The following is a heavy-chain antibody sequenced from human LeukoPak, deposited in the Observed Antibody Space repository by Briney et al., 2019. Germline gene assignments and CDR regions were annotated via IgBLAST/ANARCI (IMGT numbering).Heavy chain of an antibody. CDR2: INPNSGGT. D-gene: IGHD2-15*01. J-gene: IGHJ5*02. V-gene: IGHV1-2*06. Sequence: ASAKVSCKASGYTFTGYYMHWVRQAPGQGLEWMGRINPNSGGTNYAQKFQGRVTMTRDTSISTAYMELSRLRSDDTAVYYCARGYCSGGSCYSVENWFDPWGQGTLVTVSS. CDR3: ARGYCSGGSCYSVENWFDP. CDR1: GYTFTGYY.